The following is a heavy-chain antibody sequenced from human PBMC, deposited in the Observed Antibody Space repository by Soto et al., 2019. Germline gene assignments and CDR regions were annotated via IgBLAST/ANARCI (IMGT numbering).Heavy chain of an antibody. J-gene: IGHJ5*02. CDR1: GFSIRSGGYY. D-gene: IGHD3-16*01. V-gene: IGHV4-31*03. Sequence: SETLSLTSTFSGFSIRSGGYYWSWIRQHPGKGLEWIGYIYYSGSTYYNPSLKSRVTISVDTSKNQFSLKLSSVTAADTAVYYCARVGGINWFDPWGQGTLVTVSS. CDR2: IYYSGST. CDR3: ARVGGINWFDP.